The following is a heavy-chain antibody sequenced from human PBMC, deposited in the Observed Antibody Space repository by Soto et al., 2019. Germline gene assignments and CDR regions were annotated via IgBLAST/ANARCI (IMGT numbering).Heavy chain of an antibody. Sequence: PSETLSLTCTVSGGSISSGDYYWSWIRQPPGKGLEWIGYIYYSGSTYYNPSLKSRVTISVDTSKNQFSLKLSSVTAADTAVYYCARGRRNYEPGYDYWGQGTLVTVSS. CDR2: IYYSGST. V-gene: IGHV4-30-4*01. CDR3: ARGRRNYEPGYDY. D-gene: IGHD1-7*01. CDR1: GGSISSGDYY. J-gene: IGHJ4*02.